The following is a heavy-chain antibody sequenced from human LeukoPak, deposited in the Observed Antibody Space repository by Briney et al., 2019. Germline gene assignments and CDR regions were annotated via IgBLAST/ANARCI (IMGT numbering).Heavy chain of an antibody. J-gene: IGHJ4*02. Sequence: GGSLRLSCAASGFTFTTYSMNGVRQAPGKGLEWVSYISPSSSTIYYADSVKGRFTISRDNAKNSLYLQMNSLRADDTAVYYCARGGDFYWGQGTLVTVSS. CDR2: ISPSSSTI. CDR3: ARGGDFY. V-gene: IGHV3-48*01. CDR1: GFTFTTYS. D-gene: IGHD3-3*01.